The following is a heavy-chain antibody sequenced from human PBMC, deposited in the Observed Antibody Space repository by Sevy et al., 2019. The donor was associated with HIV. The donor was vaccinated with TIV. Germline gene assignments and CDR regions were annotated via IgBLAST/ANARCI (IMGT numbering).Heavy chain of an antibody. Sequence: ASVKVSCKASGYTFTGYYMHWMRQAPGQRLEWMGWISPDSGGPTYAPKFQGRVTLTRDTSISTDYMDLSRLKSDDTAVYYCVRDDRDGYFEYWGQGTLVTVSS. V-gene: IGHV1-2*02. CDR3: VRDDRDGYFEY. CDR2: ISPDSGGP. CDR1: GYTFTGYY. J-gene: IGHJ4*02.